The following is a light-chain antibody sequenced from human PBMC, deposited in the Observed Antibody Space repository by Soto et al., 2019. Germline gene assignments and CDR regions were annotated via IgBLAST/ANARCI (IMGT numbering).Light chain of an antibody. V-gene: IGKV1-39*01. Sequence: DIQMTQSPSSLSASVGDRVTIACRASETIGSHLNWFQKKPGQAPKVLIYAASTLQSGVPSRFSGSGSGTDFTLTIRSLQPEDFATYYCQQTYSSPRTFGQGTKVETK. CDR1: ETIGSH. J-gene: IGKJ1*01. CDR3: QQTYSSPRT. CDR2: AAS.